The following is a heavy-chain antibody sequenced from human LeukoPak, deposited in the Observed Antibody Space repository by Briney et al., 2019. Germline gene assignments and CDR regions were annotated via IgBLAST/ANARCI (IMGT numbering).Heavy chain of an antibody. J-gene: IGHJ3*02. CDR3: ARYIVVESVDAFDI. Sequence: ASVKVSCKASGYTFTSYGISWVRQAPGQGLEWMGWISAYNGNTNYAQKLQGRVTMTRDTSISTAYMELSRLRSDDTAVYYCARYIVVESVDAFDIWGQGTMVTVSS. D-gene: IGHD2-2*01. CDR1: GYTFTSYG. CDR2: ISAYNGNT. V-gene: IGHV1-18*01.